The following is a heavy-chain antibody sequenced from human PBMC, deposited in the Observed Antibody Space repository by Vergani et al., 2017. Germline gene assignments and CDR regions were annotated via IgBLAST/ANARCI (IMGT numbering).Heavy chain of an antibody. Sequence: QITLKESGPTLVKPTQTLTLTCTFSGFSLSTSGVGVGWIRQPPGKALEWLALIYWNDDKRYSPSLKSRLTITKDTSKNQVVLTMTNMDPLDTATYYFARMGGDYTGMYVCREPSTVTVSS. J-gene: IGHJ6*01. V-gene: IGHV2-5*01. CDR3: ARMGGDYTGMYV. D-gene: IGHD1-26*01. CDR1: GFSLSTSGVG. CDR2: IYWNDDK.